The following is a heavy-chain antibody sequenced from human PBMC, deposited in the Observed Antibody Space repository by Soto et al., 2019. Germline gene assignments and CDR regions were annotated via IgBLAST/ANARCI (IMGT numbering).Heavy chain of an antibody. CDR1: GFTFSDYY. J-gene: IGHJ6*03. CDR3: ARDERLDYGSGRAYYYYYMDV. CDR2: ISSSGSNI. V-gene: IGHV3-11*01. D-gene: IGHD3-10*01. Sequence: QVQLVESGGGLVKPGGSLRLSCAASGFTFSDYYMSWIRQAPGKGLEWVSYISSSGSNIYYADSVKGRFTISRDNAKNSLYVQMNGLRAGDAAVYYCARDERLDYGSGRAYYYYYMDVWGKGTTVTVSS.